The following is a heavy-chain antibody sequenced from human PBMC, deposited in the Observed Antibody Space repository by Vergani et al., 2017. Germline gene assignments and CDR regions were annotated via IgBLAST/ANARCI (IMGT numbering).Heavy chain of an antibody. Sequence: EVQLVESGGGLVQPGRSLRLSCTASGFTFGDYAMSWFRQAPGKGLEWVGFIRSKDYGGTTEYAASVKGRFTISRDDSKSITYLQMNSLKTEDTAVYYCARVRYRRHRNYYYYMDVWGKGTTVTVSS. D-gene: IGHD2-2*02. CDR3: ARVRYRRHRNYYYYMDV. CDR2: IRSKDYGGTT. CDR1: GFTFGDYA. V-gene: IGHV3-49*03. J-gene: IGHJ6*03.